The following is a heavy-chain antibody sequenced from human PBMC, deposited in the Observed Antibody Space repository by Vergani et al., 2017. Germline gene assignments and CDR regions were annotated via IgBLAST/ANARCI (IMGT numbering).Heavy chain of an antibody. V-gene: IGHV3-30*03. D-gene: IGHD1-1*01. CDR2: ISYDGTQK. CDR3: ATKSCGTPGCQIGYFRE. Sequence: QVHLVESGGGVFQPGRSLRLSCVVSGFTSSYYSMHWFRQAPGKGLEWVSVISYDGTQKYYADSVKGRFTISRDNSKSTLYLQMNSLRTEDTAVYYCATKSCGTPGCQIGYFREWGQGTLVTVSS. CDR1: GFTSSYYS. J-gene: IGHJ1*01.